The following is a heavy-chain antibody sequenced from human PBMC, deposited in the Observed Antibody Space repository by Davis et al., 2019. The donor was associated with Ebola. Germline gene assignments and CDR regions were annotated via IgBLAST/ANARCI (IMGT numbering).Heavy chain of an antibody. V-gene: IGHV3-30*02. D-gene: IGHD7-27*01. J-gene: IGHJ4*02. CDR3: ARDAVARWGSLGKFEY. CDR2: VRSHGSDD. CDR1: GFTFNIFD. Sequence: PGGSLRLSCAASGFTFNIFDMHWVRQAPGRGLEWVAFVRSHGSDDHYADSVKGRFTISRDNAKNSLYLQMNSLRADDTAVYYCARDAVARWGSLGKFEYWGQGTLVTVSS.